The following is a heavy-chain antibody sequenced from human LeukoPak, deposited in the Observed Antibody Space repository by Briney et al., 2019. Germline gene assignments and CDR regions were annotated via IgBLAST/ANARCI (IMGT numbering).Heavy chain of an antibody. D-gene: IGHD2-21*02. J-gene: IGHJ4*02. CDR2: IRGSGGGT. Sequence: GGSLRLSCAASGFTFSNYGMSWVRQAPGKGLEWVSVIRGSGGGTYYADSVKGRFTISRDNSKNTVYLQMNSLRAEDTAVYYCVKARMPHCGTDCLESWGQGTLVTVSS. CDR3: VKARMPHCGTDCLES. V-gene: IGHV3-23*01. CDR1: GFTFSNYG.